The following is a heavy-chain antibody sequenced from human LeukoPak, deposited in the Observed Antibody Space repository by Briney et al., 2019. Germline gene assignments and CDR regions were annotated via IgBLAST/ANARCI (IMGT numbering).Heavy chain of an antibody. J-gene: IGHJ4*02. D-gene: IGHD6-13*01. CDR1: GFTFSSYA. Sequence: GGSLRLSCAASGFTFSSYAMSWVRQAPGKGLEWVSAISGSGGSTYYADSVKGRFTISRDNSKNTLYLQMNSLRAEDTAVYYCAKDSSSWHRETHFDYWGQGTLVTVSS. V-gene: IGHV3-23*01. CDR3: AKDSSSWHRETHFDY. CDR2: ISGSGGST.